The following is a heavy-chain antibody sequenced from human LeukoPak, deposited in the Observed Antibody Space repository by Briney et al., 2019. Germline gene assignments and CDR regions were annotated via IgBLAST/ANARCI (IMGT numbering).Heavy chain of an antibody. CDR3: AKGRGPGLGILDY. V-gene: IGHV3-30*02. D-gene: IGHD7-27*01. J-gene: IGHJ4*02. Sequence: GGSLRLSCAASGFTFSSYGMHWVRQAPGKGLEWVAFIRYDGSNKYYADSVKGRFTISRDNSKNTLYLQMNSLRAEDTAVYYCAKGRGPGLGILDYWGQGTLVTVSS. CDR2: IRYDGSNK. CDR1: GFTFSSYG.